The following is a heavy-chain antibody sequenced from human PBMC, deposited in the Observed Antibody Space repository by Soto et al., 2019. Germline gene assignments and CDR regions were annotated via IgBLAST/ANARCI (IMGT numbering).Heavy chain of an antibody. J-gene: IGHJ4*02. D-gene: IGHD3-22*01. V-gene: IGHV4-38-2*02. Sequence: LSLTCTVSGYSISSGYYWGWIRQPPGKGLEWIGSGYHRGTSYYNPSLQSRVSISVDTSKNQFSLSLSSVTAADTAVYYCARGNGYFDTSGDFNSWGQGVLVTVSS. CDR1: GYSISSGYY. CDR3: ARGNGYFDTSGDFNS. CDR2: GYHRGTS.